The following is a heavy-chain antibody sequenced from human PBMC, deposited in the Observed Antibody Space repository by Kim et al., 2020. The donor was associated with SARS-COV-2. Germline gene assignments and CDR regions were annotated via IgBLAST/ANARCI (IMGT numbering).Heavy chain of an antibody. CDR1: GYTFTGYY. Sequence: ASVKVSCKASGYTFTGYYMHWVRQAPGQGLEWMGWINPNSGGTNYAQKFQGRVTMTRDTSISTAYMELSRLRSDDTAVYYCARYLRRSGYEGIDYWGQGTLVTVSS. J-gene: IGHJ4*02. V-gene: IGHV1-2*02. CDR2: INPNSGGT. CDR3: ARYLRRSGYEGIDY. D-gene: IGHD5-12*01.